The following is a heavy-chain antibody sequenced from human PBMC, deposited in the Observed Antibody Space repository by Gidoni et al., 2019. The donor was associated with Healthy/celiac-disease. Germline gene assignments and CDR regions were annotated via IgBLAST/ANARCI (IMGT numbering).Heavy chain of an antibody. D-gene: IGHD3-22*01. CDR1: AFTSSGSA. CDR3: TRQYRSGYPLDY. V-gene: IGHV3-73*02. CDR2: IRSNANSYTT. J-gene: IGHJ4*02. Sequence: DVQLVESGGGLVQPGGSQKLSCAASAFTSSGSAMPWVRQASGKGQEWVGGIRSNANSYTTAYAASVKGRFTISRDDSKNTAYLQMNSLKTEDTAVYYCTRQYRSGYPLDYWGQGTLVTVSS.